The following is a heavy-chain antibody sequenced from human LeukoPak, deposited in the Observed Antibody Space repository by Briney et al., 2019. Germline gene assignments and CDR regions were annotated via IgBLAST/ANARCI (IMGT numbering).Heavy chain of an antibody. J-gene: IGHJ3*02. CDR1: GYTFTGYY. D-gene: IGHD2-2*01. CDR3: ARGRYCSITNCYGDAFDI. V-gene: IGHV1-8*02. Sequence: ASVKVSCKASGYTFTGYYMHWVRQAPGQGLEWMGWMNPNSGNTGYAQKFQGRVTMTRNTSISTAYMELSSLTSEDTAVYYCARGRYCSITNCYGDAFDIWGHGTVVTVSS. CDR2: MNPNSGNT.